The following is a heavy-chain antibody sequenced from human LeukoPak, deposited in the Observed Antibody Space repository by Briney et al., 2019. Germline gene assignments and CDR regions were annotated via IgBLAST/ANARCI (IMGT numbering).Heavy chain of an antibody. CDR1: GFTFSSYW. J-gene: IGHJ4*02. Sequence: GGSLRLSCAASGFTFSSYWMHWVRQAPGKGLVWVSRINSDGSSTSYADSVEGRFTISRDNAKNTLYLQMNSLRAEDTAVYYCARDPRATGVVVAATSLDYWGQGTLVTVSS. CDR2: INSDGSST. D-gene: IGHD2-15*01. V-gene: IGHV3-74*01. CDR3: ARDPRATGVVVAATSLDY.